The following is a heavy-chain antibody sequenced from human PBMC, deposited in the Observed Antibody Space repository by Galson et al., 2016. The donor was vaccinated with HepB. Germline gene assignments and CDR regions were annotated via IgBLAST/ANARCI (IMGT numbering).Heavy chain of an antibody. CDR2: IKQDGSEK. D-gene: IGHD6-25*01. Sequence: SLRLSCAASGFSFSSYWMTWVRQAPGKGLEWVANIKQDGSEKYYVDSVKGRFTISRDNAKNSLYLQVNSLRAEDTAVYYCARDRDVATADYEYWGQGTLVTVSS. J-gene: IGHJ4*02. V-gene: IGHV3-7*04. CDR3: ARDRDVATADYEY. CDR1: GFSFSSYW.